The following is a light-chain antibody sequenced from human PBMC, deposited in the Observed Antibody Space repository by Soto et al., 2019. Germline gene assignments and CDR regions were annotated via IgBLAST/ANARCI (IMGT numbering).Light chain of an antibody. J-gene: IGKJ1*01. Sequence: DIQMTQSPSSLSASVGDRVTITCRASQSIISYLNWYQQKPGKAPKLLIYAASSLQSGVPSRFSGSGSGTDFTLTISSLQPEDFATYFCQQNYCTPPTFGRGTKVEIK. CDR1: QSIISY. CDR2: AAS. CDR3: QQNYCTPPT. V-gene: IGKV1-39*01.